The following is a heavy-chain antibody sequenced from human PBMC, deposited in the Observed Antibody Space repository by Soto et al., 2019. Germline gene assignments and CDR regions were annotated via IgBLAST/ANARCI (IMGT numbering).Heavy chain of an antibody. J-gene: IGHJ6*02. CDR2: INPSGGST. Sequence: ASVKVSCKASGYTFTSYYMHWVRQAPGQGLEWMGIINPSGGSTSYAQKFQGRVTMTRDTSTSTVYMELSSLRSEDTAVYYCARDFRVRQLWSPDYYYYYGMDVWGQGTTVTVSS. CDR3: ARDFRVRQLWSPDYYYYYGMDV. V-gene: IGHV1-46*01. CDR1: GYTFTSYY. D-gene: IGHD5-18*01.